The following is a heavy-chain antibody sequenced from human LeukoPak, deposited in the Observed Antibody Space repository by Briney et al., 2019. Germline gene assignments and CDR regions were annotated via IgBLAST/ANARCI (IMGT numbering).Heavy chain of an antibody. Sequence: PGGSLRLSCAASGFTFSSYEMNWVRQAPGKGLEWVSYISSSGSTIYYADSVKGRSTISRDNAKNSLYLQMNSLRAEDTAIYYCAKGINFYYYMDVWGKGTTVTISS. J-gene: IGHJ6*03. CDR2: ISSSGSTI. CDR1: GFTFSSYE. CDR3: AKGINFYYYMDV. D-gene: IGHD2/OR15-2a*01. V-gene: IGHV3-48*03.